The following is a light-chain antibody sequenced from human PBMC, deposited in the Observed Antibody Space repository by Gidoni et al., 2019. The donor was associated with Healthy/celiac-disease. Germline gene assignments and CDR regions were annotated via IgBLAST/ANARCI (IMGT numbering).Light chain of an antibody. CDR3: MQALQTPRS. Sequence: DSVMTQSPLSLPVTPGEPASISCRSSQSLLHSNGYNYLDWYLQKPGQSPQLLIYLGSTRASGVPDRFSGSGSGTDFTLKISRVEAEDVGVYYCMQALQTPRSFGQGTKLEIK. J-gene: IGKJ2*04. CDR2: LGS. CDR1: QSLLHSNGYNY. V-gene: IGKV2-28*01.